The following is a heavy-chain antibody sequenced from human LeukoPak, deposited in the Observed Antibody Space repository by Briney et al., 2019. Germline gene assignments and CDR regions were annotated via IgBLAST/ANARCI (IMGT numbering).Heavy chain of an antibody. J-gene: IGHJ4*02. CDR3: ARDLDSVVVGATTGGY. V-gene: IGHV1-18*01. CDR1: GYTFTSYD. D-gene: IGHD1-26*01. Sequence: ASVKVSCKASGYTFTSYDINWVRQATGQGLEWMGWISAYNGNTNYAQKLQGRVTMTTDTSTSTAYMELRSLRSDDTAVYYCARDLDSVVVGATTGGYWGQGTLVTVSS. CDR2: ISAYNGNT.